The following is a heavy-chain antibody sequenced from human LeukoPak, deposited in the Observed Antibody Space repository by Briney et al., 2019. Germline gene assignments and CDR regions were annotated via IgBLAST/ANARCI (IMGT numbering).Heavy chain of an antibody. CDR3: AREIEDFWSGWYRSAFDY. CDR2: IIPIFGTA. V-gene: IGHV1-69*06. D-gene: IGHD3-3*01. Sequence: SVKVSCKASGGTFSSYAISWVRQAPGQGLEWMGGIIPIFGTANYAQKFQGRVTITADKSTSTAYMELSSLRSEDTAVYYCAREIEDFWSGWYRSAFDYWGQGTLVTVSS. CDR1: GGTFSSYA. J-gene: IGHJ4*02.